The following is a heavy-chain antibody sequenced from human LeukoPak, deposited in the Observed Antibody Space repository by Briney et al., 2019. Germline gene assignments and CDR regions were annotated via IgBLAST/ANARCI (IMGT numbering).Heavy chain of an antibody. D-gene: IGHD3-22*01. CDR1: GGSISSYY. Sequence: PSETLSLTCTVSGGSISSYYWSWIRQPPGKGLEWIGYIYYSGSTNYNPSLKSRVTISVDTSKNQFSLKLSPVTAADTAVYYCASFYYDSSGYYLNYWGQGTLVTVSS. CDR3: ASFYYDSSGYYLNY. J-gene: IGHJ4*02. V-gene: IGHV4-59*01. CDR2: IYYSGST.